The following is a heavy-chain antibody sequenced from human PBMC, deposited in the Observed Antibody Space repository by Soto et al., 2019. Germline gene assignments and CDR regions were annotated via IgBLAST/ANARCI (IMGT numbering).Heavy chain of an antibody. J-gene: IGHJ4*02. CDR1: GFTFSSYA. Sequence: EVQLLESGGGLVQPGGSLRLSCAASGFTFSSYAMSWVRQAPGKGLEWVSVISGSGGSTYYADSVKGRFTISRDNSKNTLYLQMNSLRAEDTAVYYCASSYSSGWNRLKYYFDCWGQGTLVTVSS. V-gene: IGHV3-23*01. D-gene: IGHD6-19*01. CDR2: ISGSGGST. CDR3: ASSYSSGWNRLKYYFDC.